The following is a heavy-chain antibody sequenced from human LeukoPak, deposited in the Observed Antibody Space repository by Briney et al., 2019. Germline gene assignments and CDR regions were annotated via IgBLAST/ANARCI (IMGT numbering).Heavy chain of an antibody. J-gene: IGHJ3*02. CDR1: GFIFSSYG. D-gene: IGHD1-26*01. V-gene: IGHV3-30*02. CDR2: IRYDGSNT. Sequence: GGSLRLSCAASGFIFSSYGMHWVRQAPGKGLEWVAFIRYDGSNTYYADSVKGRFTISRDNSKNTLYLQMNSLRAEDTAVYYCARGPRIVGATIDAFDIWGQGTMVTVSS. CDR3: ARGPRIVGATIDAFDI.